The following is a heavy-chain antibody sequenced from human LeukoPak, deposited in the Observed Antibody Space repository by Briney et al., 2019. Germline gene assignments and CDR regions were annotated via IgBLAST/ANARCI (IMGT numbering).Heavy chain of an antibody. Sequence: GRSLRLSCAASGFTFSSYAMHWVRQAPGKGLEWVAVVSYDGSNKYYADSVKGRFTISRDNSKNTLYLQMNSLRAEDTAVYYCARDLLSSTLFDRIAVAGNYWGQGTLVTVSS. CDR2: VSYDGSNK. V-gene: IGHV3-30*04. J-gene: IGHJ4*02. CDR3: ARDLLSSTLFDRIAVAGNY. CDR1: GFTFSSYA. D-gene: IGHD6-19*01.